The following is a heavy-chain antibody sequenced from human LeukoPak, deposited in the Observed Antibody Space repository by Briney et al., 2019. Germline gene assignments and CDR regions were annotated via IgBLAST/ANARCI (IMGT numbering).Heavy chain of an antibody. CDR2: VSGSGDTT. D-gene: IGHD3-10*01. Sequence: AGGSLRLSCAASGFTFSSYWMHWVRQAPGKGLVWVSAVSGSGDTTYYADSVKGRFTISRDNFNNTLFLQMNSLRAEDAALYYCAKEIRPGWFGLWDYWGQGTLVTVSS. CDR3: AKEIRPGWFGLWDY. V-gene: IGHV3-23*01. J-gene: IGHJ4*02. CDR1: GFTFSSYW.